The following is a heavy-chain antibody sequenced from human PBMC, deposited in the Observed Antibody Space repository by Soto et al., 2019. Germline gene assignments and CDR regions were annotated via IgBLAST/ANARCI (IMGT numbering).Heavy chain of an antibody. D-gene: IGHD3-10*01. CDR1: GGSINSGGYF. CDR3: ARAKGRRFDH. CDR2: MYNSGTT. J-gene: IGHJ4*02. Sequence: SETLSLTCTVSGGSINSGGYFWTWVRQHPGKGLEWIGYMYNSGTTYYTSSLKSRVNISGDTSKNQFSLRLSSVTAADKAVYYCARAKGRRFDHWGQGTLVTVSS. V-gene: IGHV4-31*03.